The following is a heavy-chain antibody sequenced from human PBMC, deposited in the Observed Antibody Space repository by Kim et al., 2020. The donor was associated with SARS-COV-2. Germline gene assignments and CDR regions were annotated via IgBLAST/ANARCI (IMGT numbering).Heavy chain of an antibody. J-gene: IGHJ6*03. CDR3: ARSYGSGSYRNYYYYMDV. CDR1: GGSFSGYY. Sequence: SETLSLTCAVYGGSFSGYYWSWIRQPPGKGLEWIGEINHSGSTNYNPSLKSRVTISVDTSKNQFSLKLSSVTAADTAVYYCARSYGSGSYRNYYYYMDVWGKGTKVTV. V-gene: IGHV4-34*01. D-gene: IGHD3-10*01. CDR2: INHSGST.